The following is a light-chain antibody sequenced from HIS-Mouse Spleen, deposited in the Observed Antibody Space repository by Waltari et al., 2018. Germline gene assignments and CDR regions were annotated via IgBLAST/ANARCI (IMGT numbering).Light chain of an antibody. CDR1: QSLLHSNGYNY. V-gene: IGKV2-28*01. CDR3: MQALQTSIT. Sequence: DIVMTQSPLSLPVTPGEPASISCRSSQSLLHSNGYNYLDWYLQKPGQSPQLLIYLGSNPATGVPDRFSGSGSGTDFTLKISRVEAEDVGVYYCMQALQTSITFGQGTRLEIK. J-gene: IGKJ5*01. CDR2: LGS.